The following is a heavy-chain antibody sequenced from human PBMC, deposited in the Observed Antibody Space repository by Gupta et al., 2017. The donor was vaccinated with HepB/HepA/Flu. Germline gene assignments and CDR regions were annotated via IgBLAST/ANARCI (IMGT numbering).Heavy chain of an antibody. CDR2: VSYDASKT. V-gene: IGHV3-30*18. CDR3: AKERGLGGDSSLGYFDY. J-gene: IGHJ4*02. CDR1: GFTFNNYG. D-gene: IGHD2-21*01. Sequence: QVQLVESGGGVVQPGGSLRLSCTTSGFTFNNYGMHWLRQAPGKGLEWVAVVSYDASKTYYADSVKGRFTISRDNSKKTLDLQMNSLRAEDTAVFYCAKERGLGGDSSLGYFDYWGQGTLVTVSS.